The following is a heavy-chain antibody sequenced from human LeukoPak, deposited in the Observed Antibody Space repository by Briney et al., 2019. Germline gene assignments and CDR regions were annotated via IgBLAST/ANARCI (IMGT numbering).Heavy chain of an antibody. J-gene: IGHJ4*02. Sequence: ASVKVSCKASGYTFTSYYMHWVRQAPGQGLEWMGIINPSGGSTSYAQKFQGRVTMTRDMSTGTVYMELSSLRSEDTAVYYCARGSLLWFGELTPSFDYWGQGTLVTVSS. CDR1: GYTFTSYY. CDR3: ARGSLLWFGELTPSFDY. V-gene: IGHV1-46*01. CDR2: INPSGGST. D-gene: IGHD3-10*01.